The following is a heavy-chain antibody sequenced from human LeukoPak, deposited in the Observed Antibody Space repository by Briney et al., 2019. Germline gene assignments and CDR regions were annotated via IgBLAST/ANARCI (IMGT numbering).Heavy chain of an antibody. D-gene: IGHD1-7*01. V-gene: IGHV3-23*01. CDR3: AKGELSSDAFYFDY. CDR2: ISGSGGST. CDR1: GFTFSSYA. Sequence: GGSLRLSCAASGFTFSSYAMSWVRQAPGKGLEWVSVISGSGGSTYYADSVKGRFTISRDNSKNTLYLRMNSLRAEDTAVYYCAKGELSSDAFYFDYWGQGALVTVTS. J-gene: IGHJ4*02.